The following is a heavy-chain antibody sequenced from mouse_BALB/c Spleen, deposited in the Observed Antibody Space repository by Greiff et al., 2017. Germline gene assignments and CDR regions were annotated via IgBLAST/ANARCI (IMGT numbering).Heavy chain of an antibody. CDR3: ARWDGGNYGGDYFDY. D-gene: IGHD1-1*02. Sequence: EVQLVESGGGLVKPGGSLKLSCAASGFAFSSYDMSWVRQTPEKRLEWVAYIISGGGSTYYPDTVKGRFTISRDNAKNTLYLQMSSLKSEDTAMYYCARWDGGNYGGDYFDYWGQGTTLTVSS. J-gene: IGHJ2*01. V-gene: IGHV5-12-1*01. CDR2: IISGGGST. CDR1: GFAFSSYD.